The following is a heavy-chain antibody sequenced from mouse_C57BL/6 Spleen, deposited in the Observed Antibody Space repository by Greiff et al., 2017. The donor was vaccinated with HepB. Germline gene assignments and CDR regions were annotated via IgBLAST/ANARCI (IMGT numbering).Heavy chain of an antibody. CDR3: ARAQRGYGDYYAMDY. CDR2: INYDGSST. J-gene: IGHJ4*01. Sequence: EVMLVESEGGLVQPGSSMKLSCTASGFTFSDYYMAWVRQVPEKGLEWVANINYDGSSTYYLDSLKSRFIISRDNAKNILYLQMSSLKSEDTATYYCARAQRGYGDYYAMDYWGQGTSVTVSS. V-gene: IGHV5-16*01. CDR1: GFTFSDYY. D-gene: IGHD2-2*01.